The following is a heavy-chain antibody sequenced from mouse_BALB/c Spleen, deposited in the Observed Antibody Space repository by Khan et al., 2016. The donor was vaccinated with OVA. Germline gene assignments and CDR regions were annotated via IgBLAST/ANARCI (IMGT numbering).Heavy chain of an antibody. D-gene: IGHD1-1*01. V-gene: IGHV1-7*01. J-gene: IGHJ2*01. CDR3: ARRGLRWDFDY. Sequence: VQLQQSGAELAKPGASVKMSCKASGYTFINYWILWVKQRPGQGLEWIGYINPSTGYTEYNPNFKDKATLTADTSSNTAYMQLSSLTSEDSAVYDCARRGLRWDFDYWGQGTTLTVSS. CDR2: INPSTGYT. CDR1: GYTFINYW.